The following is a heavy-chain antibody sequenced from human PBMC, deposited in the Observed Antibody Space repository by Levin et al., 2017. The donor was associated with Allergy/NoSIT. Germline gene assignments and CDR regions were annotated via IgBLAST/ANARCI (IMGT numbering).Heavy chain of an antibody. J-gene: IGHJ3*02. D-gene: IGHD2-15*01. V-gene: IGHV5-51*01. Sequence: GESLKISCKGSGYSFTSYWIGWVRQMPGKGLEWMGIIYPGDSDTRYSPSFQGQVTISADKSISTAYLQWSSLKASDTAMYYCARPVGYCSGGSCYSEAFDIWGQGTMVTVSS. CDR1: GYSFTSYW. CDR2: IYPGDSDT. CDR3: ARPVGYCSGGSCYSEAFDI.